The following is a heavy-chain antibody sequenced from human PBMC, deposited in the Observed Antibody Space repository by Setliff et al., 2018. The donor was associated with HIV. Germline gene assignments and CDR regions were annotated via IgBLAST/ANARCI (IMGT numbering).Heavy chain of an antibody. CDR1: GYTFTSYG. V-gene: IGHV1-18*01. D-gene: IGHD3-10*01. CDR3: ARDYYGSGSFPPYYYYGMDV. Sequence: ASVKVSCKASGYTFTSYGMSWVRQAPGQGLEWMGWISAYNGNTHYAQKLQGRVTMTTDTSTSTAYMELRSLRSDDTAVYYCARDYYGSGSFPPYYYYGMDVWGQGTTVTVSS. J-gene: IGHJ6*02. CDR2: ISAYNGNT.